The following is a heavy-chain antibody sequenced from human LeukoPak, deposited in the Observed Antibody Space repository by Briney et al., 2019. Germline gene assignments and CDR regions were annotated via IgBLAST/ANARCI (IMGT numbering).Heavy chain of an antibody. CDR1: GYSISSGYY. J-gene: IGHJ5*02. V-gene: IGHV4-38-2*01. D-gene: IGHD6-13*01. CDR3: ARKYSYTSSWLS. CDR2: IYHSGST. Sequence: SETLSLTCAVSGYSISSGYYWGWIRQPPGKGLEWIGSIYHSGSTYYNPSLKSRVTISRDTSKNQFSLKLSSVTAADTAVYYCARKYSYTSSWLSWGQGTLVTVSS.